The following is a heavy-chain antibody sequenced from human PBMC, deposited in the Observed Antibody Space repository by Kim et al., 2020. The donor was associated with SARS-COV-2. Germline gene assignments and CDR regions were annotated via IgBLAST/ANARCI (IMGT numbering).Heavy chain of an antibody. V-gene: IGHV3-33*01. J-gene: IGHJ3*02. CDR2: IWYDEKSE. Sequence: GGSLRLSCAASGFIFSNYGMHWVRQAPGKGLEWVAVIWYDEKSEYYADSVRGRFTISRDNSKDTLYLQMNSLRAEDTAVYYCARALYYSTADAFDIWGQGTMVTVSS. CDR1: GFIFSNYG. D-gene: IGHD2-2*01. CDR3: ARALYYSTADAFDI.